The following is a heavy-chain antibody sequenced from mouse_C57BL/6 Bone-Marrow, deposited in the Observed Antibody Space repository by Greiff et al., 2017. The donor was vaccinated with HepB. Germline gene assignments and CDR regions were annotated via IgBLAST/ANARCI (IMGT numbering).Heavy chain of an antibody. J-gene: IGHJ4*01. CDR3: AKHLLWLRDYAMDY. D-gene: IGHD2-2*01. CDR2: IYPRDGST. Sequence: VQLVESGPELVKPGASVKLSCKASGYTFTSYDINWVKQRPGQGLEWIGWIYPRDGSTKYNEKFKGKATLTVDTSSSTAYMELHSLTSSDSAVYFGAKHLLWLRDYAMDYWGQGTSVTVSS. V-gene: IGHV1-85*01. CDR1: GYTFTSYD.